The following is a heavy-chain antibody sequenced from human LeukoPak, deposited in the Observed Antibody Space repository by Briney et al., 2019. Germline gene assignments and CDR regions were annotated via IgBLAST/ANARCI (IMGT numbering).Heavy chain of an antibody. CDR1: GFTFSSYW. Sequence: PGGSLRLSCAASGFTFSSYWMHWVRQAPGKGLVWVSRIDSNGRTINYADSVKGRFTISRDNADSMLYLQMNSLRAEDTAVYYCAKGGIRYFDYWGQGTLVTVSS. CDR2: IDSNGRTI. J-gene: IGHJ4*02. D-gene: IGHD3-10*01. CDR3: AKGGIRYFDY. V-gene: IGHV3-74*01.